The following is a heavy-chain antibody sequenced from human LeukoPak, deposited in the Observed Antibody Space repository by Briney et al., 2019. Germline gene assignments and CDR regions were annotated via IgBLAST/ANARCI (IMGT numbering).Heavy chain of an antibody. V-gene: IGHV4-34*01. D-gene: IGHD6-13*01. J-gene: IGHJ4*02. Sequence: PSETLSLTCAVYGGSFSGYYWSWIRQPPGKGLEWIGEINHSGSTNYNPSLKSRVTISVDTSKNQFSLKLSSVTAADTAVYYCARGRGYSSSWYRPHYYFDYWGQGTLVTVSS. CDR3: ARGRGYSSSWYRPHYYFDY. CDR2: INHSGST. CDR1: GGSFSGYY.